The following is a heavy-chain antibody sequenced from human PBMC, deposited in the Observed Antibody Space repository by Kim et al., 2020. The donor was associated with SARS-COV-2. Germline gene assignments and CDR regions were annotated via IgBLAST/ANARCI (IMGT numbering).Heavy chain of an antibody. D-gene: IGHD2-2*01. V-gene: IGHV3-33*05. CDR3: ARDTAVGYGMDV. CDR1: GFSFGSFG. J-gene: IGHJ6*02. Sequence: GGSLRFSCAASGFSFGSFGMHWVRQAPGKGLEWVAVISSDGNDKFFGDSVKGRFTVSRDNSKNTLFLQMNTLRAEDTAVYYCARDTAVGYGMDVWGQGTTLIVSS. CDR2: ISSDGNDK.